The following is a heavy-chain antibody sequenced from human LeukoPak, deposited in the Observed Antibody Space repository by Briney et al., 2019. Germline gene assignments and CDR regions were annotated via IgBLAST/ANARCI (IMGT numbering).Heavy chain of an antibody. CDR1: GGTFSSYA. Sequence: SVKVSCKASGGTFSSYAISWVRQAPGQGLEWMGRIIPIFGTANYAQKFQGRVTITTDESTSTAYMELSSLRSEDTAVYYCARGHDSSGYYYPYFDYWGQGTLVTASS. J-gene: IGHJ4*02. CDR2: IIPIFGTA. V-gene: IGHV1-69*05. CDR3: ARGHDSSGYYYPYFDY. D-gene: IGHD3-22*01.